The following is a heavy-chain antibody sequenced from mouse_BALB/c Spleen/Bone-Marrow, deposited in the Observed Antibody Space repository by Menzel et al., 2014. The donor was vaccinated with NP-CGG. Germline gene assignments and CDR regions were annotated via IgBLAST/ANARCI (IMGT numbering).Heavy chain of an antibody. CDR3: ARMGTDY. CDR2: IYPRDGST. V-gene: IGHV1S12*01. Sequence: VQLQQSGPELVKPGASVKISCKASGYTFTSYYIHWVKQRPGQGLEWIGYIYPRDGSTNYNEKFKGKATLTADTSSSTAYMQLRSLTSEDSAVYFCARMGTDYWGQGTTLTVSS. J-gene: IGHJ2*01. D-gene: IGHD3-1*01. CDR1: GYTFTSYY.